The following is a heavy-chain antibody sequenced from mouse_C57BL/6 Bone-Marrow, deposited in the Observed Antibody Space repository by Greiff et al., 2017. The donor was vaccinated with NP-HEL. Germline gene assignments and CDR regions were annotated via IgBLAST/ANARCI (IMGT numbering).Heavy chain of an antibody. Sequence: VQLKQSGAELVRPGASVKLSCTASGFNIKDDYMHWVKQRPEQGLEWIGWIDPENGDTEYASKFQGKATITADTSSNTAYLQLSSLTSEDTAVYYCTAYSNYGAMDYWGQGTSVTVSS. CDR1: GFNIKDDY. J-gene: IGHJ4*01. CDR2: IDPENGDT. D-gene: IGHD2-5*01. V-gene: IGHV14-4*01. CDR3: TAYSNYGAMDY.